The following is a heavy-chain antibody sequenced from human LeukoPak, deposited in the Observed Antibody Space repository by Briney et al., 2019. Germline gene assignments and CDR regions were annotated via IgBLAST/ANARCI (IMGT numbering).Heavy chain of an antibody. Sequence: GRSLTLSCAASGFTFSSYGMHWVRQAPGKGLEWVAVIWYDGSNKYYADSVKRRFNISRDNSKNPLYLQMNSVRAEDTAVYYCSKDPCYYDSRGYYVGETQGCQHWGRGTLVTVSS. J-gene: IGHJ1*01. CDR2: IWYDGSNK. V-gene: IGHV3-33*06. CDR1: GFTFSSYG. D-gene: IGHD3-22*01. CDR3: SKDPCYYDSRGYYVGETQGCQH.